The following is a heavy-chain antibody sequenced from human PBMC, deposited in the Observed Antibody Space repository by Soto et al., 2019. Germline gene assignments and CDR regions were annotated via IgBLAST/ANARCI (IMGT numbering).Heavy chain of an antibody. V-gene: IGHV3-33*01. CDR3: RLRFLECLFFTDYYYSGMDA. CDR2: IWYDGSNK. CDR1: GFTFSSYG. J-gene: IGHJ6*02. D-gene: IGHD3-3*01. Sequence: PGGSLRLSCAASGFTFSSYGMHWVRQAPGKGLEWVAVIWYDGSNKYYADSVKGRFTISRDNSKNTLYLQMNSLRAEDTAVYYYRLRFLECLFFTDYYYSGMDALCLHAAVTISS.